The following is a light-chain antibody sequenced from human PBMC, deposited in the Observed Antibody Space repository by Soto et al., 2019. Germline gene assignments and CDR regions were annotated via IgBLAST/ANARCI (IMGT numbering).Light chain of an antibody. J-gene: IGKJ5*01. Sequence: EIVLTQSPGTLSLSPGERATLSCRASQSVSSSYLAWYQQKPGQAPRLLIYGASGRATGIPDRFSGSGSETDFTLTISRLEPEDFAVYYSQQYGSSPPVTFGQGTRLEIK. V-gene: IGKV3-20*01. CDR2: GAS. CDR1: QSVSSSY. CDR3: QQYGSSPPVT.